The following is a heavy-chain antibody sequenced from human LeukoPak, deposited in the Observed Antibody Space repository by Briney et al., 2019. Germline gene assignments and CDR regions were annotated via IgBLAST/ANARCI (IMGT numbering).Heavy chain of an antibody. CDR2: ISSSGSTI. V-gene: IGHV3-48*03. J-gene: IGHJ4*02. Sequence: GGSLRLSCAASGFTFSSSEMNWVRQAPGKGLEWVSYISSSGSTIYYADSVKGRFTISRDNAKNSLYLQMNSLRAEDTAVYYCASNVDTATRAYWGQGTLVTVSS. CDR1: GFTFSSSE. CDR3: ASNVDTATRAY. D-gene: IGHD5-18*01.